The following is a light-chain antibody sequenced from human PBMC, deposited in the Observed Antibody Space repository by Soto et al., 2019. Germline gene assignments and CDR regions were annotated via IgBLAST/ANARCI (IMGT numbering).Light chain of an antibody. CDR2: SND. CDR3: AAWDDSLNGYV. V-gene: IGLV1-44*01. CDR1: SSNIGSTT. Sequence: QAVVTQPPSASGTPGQRVTISCSGSSSNIGSTTVNWYQQLPGTAPKLLMYSNDQRPSGVPERFSGSKSGTSASLAISGLQSEDEADYSCAAWDDSLNGYVFGTGTKLTVL. J-gene: IGLJ1*01.